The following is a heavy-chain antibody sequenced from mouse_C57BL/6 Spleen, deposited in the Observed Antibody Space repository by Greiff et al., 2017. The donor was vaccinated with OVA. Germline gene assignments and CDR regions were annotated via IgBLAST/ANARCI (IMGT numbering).Heavy chain of an antibody. Sequence: EVQGVESGGDLVKPGGSLKLSCAASGFTFSSYGMSWVRQTPDKRLEWVATISSGGSYTYYPDSVKGRFTISRDNAKNTLYLQMSSLKSEDTAMYYCASQGGYYYGSSGYFDVWGTGTTVTVSS. J-gene: IGHJ1*03. CDR1: GFTFSSYG. D-gene: IGHD1-1*01. CDR3: ASQGGYYYGSSGYFDV. CDR2: ISSGGSYT. V-gene: IGHV5-6*01.